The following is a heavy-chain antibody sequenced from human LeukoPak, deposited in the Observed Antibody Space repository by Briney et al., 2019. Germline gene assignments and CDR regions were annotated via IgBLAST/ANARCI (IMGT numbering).Heavy chain of an antibody. CDR1: GYTFTSYA. J-gene: IGHJ6*02. Sequence: ASVKVSCKASGYTFTSYAMNWVRQAPGQGLEWMGWINTNTGNPTYAQGFTGRFVFSLDTSVSTAYLQICSLKAEDTAVYYCARRGGYCTNGVCPYYYYSLDVWGQGTTVTVSS. V-gene: IGHV7-4-1*01. CDR2: INTNTGNP. D-gene: IGHD2-8*01. CDR3: ARRGGYCTNGVCPYYYYSLDV.